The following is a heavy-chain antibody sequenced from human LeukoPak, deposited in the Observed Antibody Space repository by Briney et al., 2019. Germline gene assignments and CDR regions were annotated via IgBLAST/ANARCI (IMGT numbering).Heavy chain of an antibody. CDR2: IYHSGNT. J-gene: IGHJ4*02. D-gene: IGHD2-2*01. Sequence: SETLSLTCAVSGYSISTGYYWGWIRQPPGKGLEWIGSIYHSGNTYYSPSLKSRVTISVDTSKNQFSLKLSSVTAAYTAVYYCARLTPPAIVPTARGYYFDYWGQGTLVTVSS. CDR1: GYSISTGYY. CDR3: ARLTPPAIVPTARGYYFDY. V-gene: IGHV4-38-2*01.